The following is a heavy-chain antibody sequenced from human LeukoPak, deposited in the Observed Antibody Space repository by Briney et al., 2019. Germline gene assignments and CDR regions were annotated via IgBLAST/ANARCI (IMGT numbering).Heavy chain of an antibody. Sequence: SVKVSCKASGYTFSGYYMHWVRQAPGQGLEWMGGIIPIFGTANYAQKFQGRVTITADESTSTAYMELSSLRSEDTAVYYCAIQPLWFGELDWYFDLWGRGTLVTVSS. D-gene: IGHD3-10*01. V-gene: IGHV1-69*13. CDR1: GYTFSGYY. CDR3: AIQPLWFGELDWYFDL. CDR2: IIPIFGTA. J-gene: IGHJ2*01.